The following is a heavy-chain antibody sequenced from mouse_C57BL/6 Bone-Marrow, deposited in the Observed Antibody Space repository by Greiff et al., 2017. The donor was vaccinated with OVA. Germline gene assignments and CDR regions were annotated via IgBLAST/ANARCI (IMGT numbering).Heavy chain of an antibody. D-gene: IGHD1-3*01. CDR3: ARYKWYGWSFAY. CDR2: IRNKANGYTT. J-gene: IGHJ3*01. CDR1: GFTFTDYY. V-gene: IGHV7-3*01. Sequence: EVQLVESGGGLVQPGGSLSLSCAASGFTFTDYYMSWVRQPPGKALEWLGFIRNKANGYTTEYSASVKGRFTISRDNSQSILYLQMNALRAEDSSTYYCARYKWYGWSFAYWGQGTLVTVSA.